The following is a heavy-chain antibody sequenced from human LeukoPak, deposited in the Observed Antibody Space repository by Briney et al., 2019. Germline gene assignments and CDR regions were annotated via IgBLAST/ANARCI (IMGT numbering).Heavy chain of an antibody. Sequence: PSETLSLTCTVSGGSINSGGYYWSWIRQPPGKGLEWVGYIYYSGITYYSPSLESRVSITTDTSKNQFSLKLSSVTAADTALYYCARGTYDGGSGWGRFDSWGQGTLVTVSS. V-gene: IGHV4-30-4*01. CDR2: IYYSGIT. CDR1: GGSINSGGYY. D-gene: IGHD6-19*01. CDR3: ARGTYDGGSGWGRFDS. J-gene: IGHJ4*02.